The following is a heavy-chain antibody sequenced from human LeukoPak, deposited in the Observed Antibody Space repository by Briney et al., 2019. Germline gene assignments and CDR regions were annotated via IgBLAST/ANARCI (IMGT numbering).Heavy chain of an antibody. CDR1: GGSISSHY. Sequence: SETLSLTCSVSGGSISSHYWSWIRQPPGQGLEWIGYVHSSGGANYNPSLNSRVTISVDTSKNQFSLKLSSVTAADTAVYYCAREAQWYYYGSGAYNWFDPWGQGTLVTVSS. V-gene: IGHV4-59*11. J-gene: IGHJ5*02. CDR3: AREAQWYYYGSGAYNWFDP. D-gene: IGHD3-10*01. CDR2: VHSSGGA.